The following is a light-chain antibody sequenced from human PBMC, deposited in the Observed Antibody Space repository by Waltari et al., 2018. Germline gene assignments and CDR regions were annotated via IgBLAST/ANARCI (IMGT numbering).Light chain of an antibody. V-gene: IGLV2-23*02. CDR1: SSVIGSYNV. J-gene: IGLJ3*02. CDR2: GVN. Sequence: QSALTQPASVSGSRGQSITISCTGSSSVIGSYNVVSWDQHHPGKAPKLLIYGVNNRPSGVSNRFSGSKSGNTASLTISGLQAEDEADYYCSSYAGSVVFGGGTKLTVL. CDR3: SSYAGSVV.